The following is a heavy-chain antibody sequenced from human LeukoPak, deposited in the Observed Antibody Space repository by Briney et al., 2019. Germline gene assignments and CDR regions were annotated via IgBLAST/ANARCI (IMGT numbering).Heavy chain of an antibody. Sequence: GGSLRLSCTASGFIFKDFAMSWVRQAPGKGLEWVSGLSGNGGSRYYADSVKGRFTVSRDNSNNTLFLDLSSLRGEDTAVYFCAGSWDSWGQGTMVTVSS. V-gene: IGHV3-23*01. CDR3: AGSWDS. CDR2: LSGNGGSR. CDR1: GFIFKDFA. J-gene: IGHJ3*02. D-gene: IGHD3-10*01.